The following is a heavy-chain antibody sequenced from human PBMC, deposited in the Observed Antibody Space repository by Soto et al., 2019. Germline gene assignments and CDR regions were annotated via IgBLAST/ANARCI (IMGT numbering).Heavy chain of an antibody. J-gene: IGHJ5*02. CDR2: ISGGGDST. CDR3: ARGQDDYGDSDVWFDR. D-gene: IGHD4-17*01. V-gene: IGHV3-23*01. CDR1: GFSFSSYG. Sequence: EEQLLESGGGLVQPGGSLRLSCAASGFSFSSYGMSWVRQAPGKGLEWVSGISGGGDSTYYADSVKGRFTISRDKSKKTLYLQMNSLRAEDTAVYYCARGQDDYGDSDVWFDRWGQGTLVSVSS.